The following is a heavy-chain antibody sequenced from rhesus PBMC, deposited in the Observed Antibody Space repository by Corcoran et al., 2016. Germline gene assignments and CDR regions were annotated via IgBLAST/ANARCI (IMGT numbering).Heavy chain of an antibody. D-gene: IGHD6-13*01. J-gene: IGHJ4*01. CDR2: IDWDDDK. CDR1: GFSLSTSGMR. V-gene: IGHV2S2*01. Sequence: QVTLKESGPALVKPTQTLTLTCTFSGFSLSTSGMRVSWIRQPPGKALEWLARIDWDDDKYYSKSLRSRLTISKDTSQNQVVLTMTNMDPVDTTTYYCARSDSSWSDYFDYWGQGVLVTVSS. CDR3: ARSDSSWSDYFDY.